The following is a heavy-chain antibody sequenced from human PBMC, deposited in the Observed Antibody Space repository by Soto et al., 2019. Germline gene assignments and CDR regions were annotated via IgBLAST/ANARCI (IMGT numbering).Heavy chain of an antibody. J-gene: IGHJ4*02. CDR3: ARQAYFGSGTYYSDY. Sequence: GESLKISCKGSGYTFTDYWIGWVRQLPGKGLEWMGIIYPGDSDTRYSPSFQGHVTITVDKSTSTAYLQWNTLKASDTAMYYCARQAYFGSGTYYSDYWGQGTQVTVSS. CDR1: GYTFTDYW. V-gene: IGHV5-51*01. D-gene: IGHD3-10*01. CDR2: IYPGDSDT.